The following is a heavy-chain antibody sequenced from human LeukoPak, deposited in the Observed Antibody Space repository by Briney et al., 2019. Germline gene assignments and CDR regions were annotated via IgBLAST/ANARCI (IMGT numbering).Heavy chain of an antibody. V-gene: IGHV4-39*01. CDR2: IYYSGST. CDR3: ARLGRYGSGSYYNPSTLYYFDY. Sequence: SETLSLTCTVSGGSISSSSYYWGWIRQPPGKGVEWIGRIYYSGSTYYNPSLKSRVTISVDTSKNQFSLKLSSVTAADTAVYYCARLGRYGSGSYYNPSTLYYFDYWGQGTLVTVSS. D-gene: IGHD3-10*01. J-gene: IGHJ4*02. CDR1: GGSISSSSYY.